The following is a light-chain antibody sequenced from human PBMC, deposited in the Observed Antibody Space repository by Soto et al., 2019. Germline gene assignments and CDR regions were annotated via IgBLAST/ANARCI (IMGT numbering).Light chain of an antibody. J-gene: IGKJ4*01. CDR1: QSLLQSKGYKY. V-gene: IGKV2-28*01. CDR3: MQVLQTPLT. Sequence: DIVMTQSPLSLPVTPGEPASISCRSSQSLLQSKGYKYLDWYLQKPGQSPQLLIYLGSNRASGVPDRFSGSGSGTDFTLKISRVEAEVVGVYYCMQVLQTPLTFGGGTKVEIK. CDR2: LGS.